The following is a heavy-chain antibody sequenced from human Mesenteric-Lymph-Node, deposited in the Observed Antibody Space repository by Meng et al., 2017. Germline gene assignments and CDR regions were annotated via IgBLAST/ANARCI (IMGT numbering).Heavy chain of an antibody. Sequence: QVPLQEAGPGLVKPSGTLSLTCAVSGGSISSINWWTWVRQPPGKGLEWIGEIYHSGSTNYNPSLKSRVTISVDKSKNQFSLKLSSVTAADTAVYYCARVAAAGNEWFDPWGQGTLVTVSS. V-gene: IGHV4-4*02. CDR2: IYHSGST. CDR3: ARVAAAGNEWFDP. D-gene: IGHD6-13*01. J-gene: IGHJ5*02. CDR1: GGSISSINW.